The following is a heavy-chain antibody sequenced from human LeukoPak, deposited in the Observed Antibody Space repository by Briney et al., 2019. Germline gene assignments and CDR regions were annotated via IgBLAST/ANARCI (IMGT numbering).Heavy chain of an antibody. Sequence: ASVKVSCKASGYTFTGYYMHWVRQAPGQGLEWMGWINPNSGGTNYAQKFQGRVTMTRDTSISTAYMELSRLRSDDTAVYYCARDSVWYRSGWYVSRWFDPWGQGTLVTVSS. CDR2: INPNSGGT. D-gene: IGHD6-19*01. J-gene: IGHJ5*02. V-gene: IGHV1-2*02. CDR1: GYTFTGYY. CDR3: ARDSVWYRSGWYVSRWFDP.